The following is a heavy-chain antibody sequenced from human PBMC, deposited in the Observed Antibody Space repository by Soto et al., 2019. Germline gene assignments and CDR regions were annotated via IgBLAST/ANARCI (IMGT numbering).Heavy chain of an antibody. CDR3: ARQKEVLRFLEWLLAGLDV. D-gene: IGHD3-3*01. V-gene: IGHV4-34*01. CDR1: GGSLSGYY. CDR2: INHSGST. J-gene: IGHJ6*02. Sequence: XEALSLTCAVSGGSLSGYYWTRIRQPPGKGLEWIGEINHSGSTNYNPSLKSRVTISIETSKNQFSLNLSSVTAADTAVYYCARQKEVLRFLEWLLAGLDVWGHGTTVTVSS.